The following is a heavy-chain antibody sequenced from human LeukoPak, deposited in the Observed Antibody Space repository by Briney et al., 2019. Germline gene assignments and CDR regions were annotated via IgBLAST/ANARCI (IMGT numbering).Heavy chain of an antibody. D-gene: IGHD6-13*01. J-gene: IGHJ4*02. CDR1: GFTFSSYW. CDR3: ARWPKQQLDNYFDY. CDR2: IKQDGSEK. Sequence: GGSLRLSRAASGFTFSSYWMSWVHQAPGKGLEWVANIKQDGSEKYYVDSVKGRFTISRDNAKNSLYLQMNSLRAEDTAVYYCARWPKQQLDNYFDYWGQGTLVTVSS. V-gene: IGHV3-7*01.